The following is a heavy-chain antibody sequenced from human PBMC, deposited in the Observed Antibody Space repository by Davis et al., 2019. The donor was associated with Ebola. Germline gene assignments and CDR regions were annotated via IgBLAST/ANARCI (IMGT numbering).Heavy chain of an antibody. CDR2: IYYSGNT. CDR1: GGSISSGGYY. CDR3: ARDFSGGGYYGMDV. V-gene: IGHV4-31*03. D-gene: IGHD2-15*01. Sequence: PLETLSLTCTVSGGSISSGGYYWTWIRQHPGKGLEWIGYIYYSGNTYCNPSLKSRVTISVDTSKNQFSLKLSSVTAADTAVYYCARDFSGGGYYGMDVWGQGTTVTVSS. J-gene: IGHJ6*02.